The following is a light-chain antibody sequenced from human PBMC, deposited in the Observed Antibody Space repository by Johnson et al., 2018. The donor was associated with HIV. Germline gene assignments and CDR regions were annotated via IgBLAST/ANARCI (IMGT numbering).Light chain of an antibody. CDR1: SSTIGNNF. CDR3: GTWDNSLSTGAV. V-gene: IGLV1-51*02. Sequence: QSVLTQSPSVSAAPGQKVTISCSGSSSTIGNNFVSWYQVLPGTAPKLLIYKDNERPSGIPDRFSGSKSGTSATLGIAGLQTGDEADYYCGTWDNSLSTGAVFGTGTKFTVL. J-gene: IGLJ1*01. CDR2: KDN.